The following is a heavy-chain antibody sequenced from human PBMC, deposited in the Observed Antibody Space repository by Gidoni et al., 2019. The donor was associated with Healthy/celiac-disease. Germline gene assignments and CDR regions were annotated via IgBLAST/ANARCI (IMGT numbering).Heavy chain of an antibody. CDR3: AREVNPNIIVGATSAFDP. CDR2: ILYDGSNK. Sequence: QVQLVESGGGVVQPGRSLRLSCAASGFTFSSYGMHWVRQAPGKGLEWVAVILYDGSNKYYADSVKGRFTISRDNSKNTLYLQMNSLRAEDTAVYYCAREVNPNIIVGATSAFDPWGQGTLVTVSS. D-gene: IGHD1-26*01. CDR1: GFTFSSYG. J-gene: IGHJ5*02. V-gene: IGHV3-33*01.